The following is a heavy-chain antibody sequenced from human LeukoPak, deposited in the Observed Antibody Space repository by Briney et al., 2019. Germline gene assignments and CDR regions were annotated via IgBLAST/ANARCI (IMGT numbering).Heavy chain of an antibody. CDR2: ISYDGSNK. J-gene: IGHJ4*02. D-gene: IGHD6-13*01. Sequence: GGSLRLSCAASGFTFSSYAMHWVRQAPGKGLEGVAVISYDGSNKYYADSVKGRFTISRDNSKNTLYLQMNSLRAEDTAVYYCAKGGSSSPRSTFDYWGQGTLLTVSS. CDR1: GFTFSSYA. V-gene: IGHV3-30*04. CDR3: AKGGSSSPRSTFDY.